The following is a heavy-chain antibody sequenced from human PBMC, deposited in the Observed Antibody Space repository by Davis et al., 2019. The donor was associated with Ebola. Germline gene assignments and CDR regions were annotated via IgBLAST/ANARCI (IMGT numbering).Heavy chain of an antibody. CDR1: GGTFSDYY. D-gene: IGHD6-13*01. CDR2: IYYSGST. Sequence: MPSETLSLTCAVYGGTFSDYYWSWIRQHPGKGLEWIGYIYYSGSTYYNPSLKSRVTISVDTSKNQFSLKLSSVTAADTAVYYCARIAAAGPYYFDYWGQGTLVTVSS. CDR3: ARIAAAGPYYFDY. J-gene: IGHJ4*02. V-gene: IGHV4-31*11.